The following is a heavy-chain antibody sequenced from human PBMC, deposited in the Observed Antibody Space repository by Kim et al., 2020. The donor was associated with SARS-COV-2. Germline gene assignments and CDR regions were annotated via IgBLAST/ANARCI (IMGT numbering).Heavy chain of an antibody. Sequence: SVKVSCKASGGTFSSYAISWVRQAPGQGLEWMGGIIPIFGTANYAQKFQGRVTITADESTSTAYMELSSLRSEDTAVYYCARDNEISIAAAGQNPVYYYYGMDVWGQGTTVTVSS. D-gene: IGHD6-13*01. CDR1: GGTFSSYA. V-gene: IGHV1-69*13. J-gene: IGHJ6*02. CDR3: ARDNEISIAAAGQNPVYYYYGMDV. CDR2: IIPIFGTA.